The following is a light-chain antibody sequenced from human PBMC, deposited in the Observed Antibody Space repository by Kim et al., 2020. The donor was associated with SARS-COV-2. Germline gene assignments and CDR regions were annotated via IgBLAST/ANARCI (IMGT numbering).Light chain of an antibody. V-gene: IGLV1-44*01. CDR1: ISNIGSQA. J-gene: IGLJ3*02. Sequence: VTLPCSGTISNIGSQAANWYQHLPGAAPKLLIYRDNQRPSGVPERFSGSKSGPSASLAISGLQSEDEADYYCAGWDDSLDGWVFGGGTKLTVL. CDR2: RDN. CDR3: AGWDDSLDGWV.